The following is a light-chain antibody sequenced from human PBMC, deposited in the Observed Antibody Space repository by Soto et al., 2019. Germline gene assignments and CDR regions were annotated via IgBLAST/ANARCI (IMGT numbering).Light chain of an antibody. CDR1: QSVSSN. CDR2: GAS. CDR3: QQYDNWPLT. V-gene: IGKV3-15*01. J-gene: IGKJ4*01. Sequence: EILMTQYPATLSVSPGERATLSCRASQSVSSNLAWYQQKPGQAPRLLIYGASTRATGIPARLSGSGYGTELTLTISSMQYEDFAVYYCQQYDNWPLTFGGGTKVDIK.